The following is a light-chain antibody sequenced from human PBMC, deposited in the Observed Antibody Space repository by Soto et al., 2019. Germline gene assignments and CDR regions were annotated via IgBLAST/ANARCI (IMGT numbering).Light chain of an antibody. CDR1: SSDVGGFNY. CDR3: SSYTSSDTPYV. Sequence: QSALTQPASVSGSPGQSITISCTGTSSDVGGFNYVSWYQQHPDKAPKLIIYVVSNRPSGVSNRFSGSKSGNTASLTISGLQAEAEADYYCSSYTSSDTPYVFGTGTKVTVL. V-gene: IGLV2-14*01. CDR2: VVS. J-gene: IGLJ1*01.